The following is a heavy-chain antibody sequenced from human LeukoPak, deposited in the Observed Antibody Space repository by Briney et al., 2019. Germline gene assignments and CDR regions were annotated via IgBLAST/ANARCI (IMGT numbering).Heavy chain of an antibody. V-gene: IGHV3-30*04. J-gene: IGHJ4*02. CDR1: GFTFSSYA. D-gene: IGHD5-18*01. CDR2: ITSDGGNK. Sequence: PGGSLRPSCAASGFTFSSYAMHWVRQAPGKGLEWVALITSDGGNKNYADSVKGRFTTSRDNSKNTLYLQMNSLRPEDTAVYYCARESGASRGYSYGHWGQGTLVTVSS. CDR3: ARESGASRGYSYGH.